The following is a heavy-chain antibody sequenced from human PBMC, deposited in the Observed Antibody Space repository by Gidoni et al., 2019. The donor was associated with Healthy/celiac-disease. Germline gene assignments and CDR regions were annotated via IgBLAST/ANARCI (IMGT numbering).Heavy chain of an antibody. J-gene: IGHJ6*03. CDR1: GFTFSSYD. V-gene: IGHV3-13*05. CDR2: IGTAGDP. CDR3: ARGGAYGSGRNYYYMDV. Sequence: EVQLVESGGGLVQPGGSLRLSCAASGFTFSSYDMHWVRQATGKGLEWVSAIGTAGDPYYPGSVKGRFTISRENAKNSLYLQMNSLRAGDTAVYYCARGGAYGSGRNYYYMDVWGKGTTVTVSS. D-gene: IGHD3-10*01.